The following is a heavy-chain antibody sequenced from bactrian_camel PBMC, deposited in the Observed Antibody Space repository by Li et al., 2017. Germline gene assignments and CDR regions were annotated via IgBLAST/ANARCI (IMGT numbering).Heavy chain of an antibody. CDR3: AADVRWADVDYDVREFGY. Sequence: HVQLVESGGGSVQSGGSLRLSCTASGTTTGHYCMGWFRQVPGKEREGVAIFLGDLTASYADSVKGRFTISRDIFQNTQCLQMNSLKTEDSAVYYCAADVRWADVDYDVREFGYWGQGTQVTVS. CDR1: GTTTGHYC. V-gene: IGHV3S53*01. CDR2: FLGDLTA. J-gene: IGHJ6*01. D-gene: IGHD4*01.